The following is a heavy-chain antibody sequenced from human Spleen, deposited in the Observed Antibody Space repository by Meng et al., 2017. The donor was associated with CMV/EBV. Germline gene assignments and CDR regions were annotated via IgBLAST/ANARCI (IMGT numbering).Heavy chain of an antibody. CDR2: ISSSSSYI. CDR3: ARVGVLGASKHFQN. Sequence: GGSLRLSCAASGFTFIAYSMNWVRQAPGKGLEWLSSISSSSSYINYADSVKGRFTISRDNTKNSLYLQMNSLRAEDTAVYYCARVGVLGASKHFQNWSQGTLVTVSS. J-gene: IGHJ1*01. CDR1: GFTFIAYS. D-gene: IGHD1-26*01. V-gene: IGHV3-21*01.